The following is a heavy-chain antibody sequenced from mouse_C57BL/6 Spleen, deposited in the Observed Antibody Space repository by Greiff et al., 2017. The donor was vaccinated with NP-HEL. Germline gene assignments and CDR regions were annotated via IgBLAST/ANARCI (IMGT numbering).Heavy chain of an antibody. CDR3: ARIPSDYYGSSWWYFDV. V-gene: IGHV1-4*01. Sequence: VQLQQSGAELASPGASVKMSCKASGYTFTSYTMHWVKQRPGQGLEWIGYINPSSGYTKYNQKFKDKATLTADKSSSTAYMQLSSLTSEDSAVYYCARIPSDYYGSSWWYFDVWGTGTTVTVSS. J-gene: IGHJ1*03. CDR2: INPSSGYT. CDR1: GYTFTSYT. D-gene: IGHD1-1*01.